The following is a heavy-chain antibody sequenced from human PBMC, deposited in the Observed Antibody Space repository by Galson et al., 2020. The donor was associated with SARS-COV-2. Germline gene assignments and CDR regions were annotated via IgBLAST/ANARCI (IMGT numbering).Heavy chain of an antibody. D-gene: IGHD1-26*01. CDR1: RYTLTELS. V-gene: IGHV1-24*01. Sequence: ASVKVSCKVSRYTLTELSIHWVRQAPGKGLEWMGGFDPEDGETLYTERFQGRVTMTQDTSTDTAYMDLSSLRSEDTAVYYCATVVVGRRAEYFQRWGQGTLVTVSS. J-gene: IGHJ1*01. CDR3: ATVVVGRRAEYFQR. CDR2: FDPEDGET.